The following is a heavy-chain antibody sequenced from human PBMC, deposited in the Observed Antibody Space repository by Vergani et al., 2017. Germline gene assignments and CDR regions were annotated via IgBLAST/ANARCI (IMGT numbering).Heavy chain of an antibody. CDR2: IYVSGIT. CDR1: GASINNDFYY. J-gene: IGHJ4*02. CDR3: ARVAYSSSWYVDS. Sequence: QVQLQESGPGLVKPSQTLSLTCTVSGASINNDFYYWHWIRQPAGKGLEWIGRIYVSGITDYNSSLQSRVSMSVDTSKNQFSLTLTSVTAADTAVYYCARVAYSSSWYVDSWGQGILVTVSS. D-gene: IGHD6-13*01. V-gene: IGHV4-61*02.